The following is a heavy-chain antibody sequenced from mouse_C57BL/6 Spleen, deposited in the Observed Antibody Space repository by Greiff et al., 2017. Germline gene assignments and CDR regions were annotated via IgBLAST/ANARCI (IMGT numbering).Heavy chain of an antibody. Sequence: QVQLQQPGAELVKPGASVKLSCKASGYTFTSYWMHWVKQRPGQGLEWIGMIHPNSGGTNYNEKFKSKATLTVDKSSSTAYLQRSSRSAEDSAVYYGGKFNWESYWGQGTTLTVSS. D-gene: IGHD4-1*02. CDR2: IHPNSGGT. CDR1: GYTFTSYW. J-gene: IGHJ2*01. V-gene: IGHV1-64*01. CDR3: GKFNWESY.